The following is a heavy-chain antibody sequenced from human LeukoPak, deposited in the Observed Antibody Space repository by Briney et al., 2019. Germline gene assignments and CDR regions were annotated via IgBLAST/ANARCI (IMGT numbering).Heavy chain of an antibody. J-gene: IGHJ4*02. CDR2: IYYSGST. Sequence: SETLSLTCTVSGGSISSCYWSWIRQPPGKGLEWIGYIYYSGSTNYNPSLKSRVTISVDASKDQFYLKLRLVTAADTAVYYCVRLSTRKYYFDYWGQGTLVTVAS. V-gene: IGHV4-59*08. D-gene: IGHD2-2*01. CDR3: VRLSTRKYYFDY. CDR1: GGSISSCY.